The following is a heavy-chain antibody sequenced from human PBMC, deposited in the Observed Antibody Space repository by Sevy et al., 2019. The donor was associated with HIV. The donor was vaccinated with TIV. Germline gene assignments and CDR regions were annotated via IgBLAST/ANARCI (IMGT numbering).Heavy chain of an antibody. CDR2: TYYSGGT. CDR1: GGSISNYY. V-gene: IGHV4-59*01. J-gene: IGHJ5*01. D-gene: IGHD5-12*01. CDR3: ARATSRDGYNLNWFDS. Sequence: SETLSLTCTVSGGSISNYYWSWIRQPPGKGLEWIGYTYYSGGTNYNPSLDKSRVTISVDTSKNQFSLKLSSVTAAETAIFYCARATSRDGYNLNWFDSWGQGILVTVSS.